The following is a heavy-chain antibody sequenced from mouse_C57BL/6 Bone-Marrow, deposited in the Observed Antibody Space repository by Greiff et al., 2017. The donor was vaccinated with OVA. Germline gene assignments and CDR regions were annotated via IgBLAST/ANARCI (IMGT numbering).Heavy chain of an antibody. V-gene: IGHV7-3*01. CDR1: GFTFTDYY. J-gene: IGHJ1*03. Sequence: EVQLVESGGGLVQPGGSLSLSCAASGFTFTDYYMSWVRQPPGKALEWLGFIRNKANGYTTEYSASVKGRFTISRDNSQSILYLQMNALRAEDSATYYCADGYPWYFDVWGTGTTVTVSS. CDR3: ADGYPWYFDV. D-gene: IGHD2-3*01. CDR2: IRNKANGYTT.